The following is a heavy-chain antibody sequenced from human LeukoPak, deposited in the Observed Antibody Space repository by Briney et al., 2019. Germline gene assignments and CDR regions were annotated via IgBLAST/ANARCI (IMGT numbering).Heavy chain of an antibody. D-gene: IGHD5-12*01. V-gene: IGHV4-34*01. J-gene: IGHJ3*02. CDR1: GGSFNGYY. CDR2: INHSGST. Sequence: PSETLSLTCAVYGGSFNGYYWSWIRQPPGKGLEWIGEINHSGSTNYNPSLKSRVTISVDTSKNQFSLKLSSVTAADTAVYYCARAPTWINAFDIWGQGTMVTVSS. CDR3: ARAPTWINAFDI.